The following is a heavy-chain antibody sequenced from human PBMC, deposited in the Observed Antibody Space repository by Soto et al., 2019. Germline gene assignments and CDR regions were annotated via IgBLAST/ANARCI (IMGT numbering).Heavy chain of an antibody. Sequence: SCAASGFTFGSFAMHWVRQAPGKGLEWVAVISYDGGNRYYADSVKGRFTISRDNFKNTLYLQMNSLRAEDTAVYYCARDPDINAYYVFDYWGQGTLVTVSS. J-gene: IGHJ4*02. CDR1: GFTFGSFA. V-gene: IGHV3-30-3*01. CDR3: ARDPDINAYYVFDY. CDR2: ISYDGGNR. D-gene: IGHD3-22*01.